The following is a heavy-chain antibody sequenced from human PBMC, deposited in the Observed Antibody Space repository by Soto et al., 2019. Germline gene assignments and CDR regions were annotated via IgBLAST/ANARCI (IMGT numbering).Heavy chain of an antibody. CDR2: INHSGST. Sequence: SETLSLTCAVYGGSFSGYYWTWIRQPPGTGLEWIGEINHSGSTNYNPSLKSRVTISVDTSKNQFSLKLTSVTAADTAIYYCARDRHNNFFDPWGQGTLVTVSS. J-gene: IGHJ5*02. D-gene: IGHD3-16*02. CDR3: ARDRHNNFFDP. CDR1: GGSFSGYY. V-gene: IGHV4-34*01.